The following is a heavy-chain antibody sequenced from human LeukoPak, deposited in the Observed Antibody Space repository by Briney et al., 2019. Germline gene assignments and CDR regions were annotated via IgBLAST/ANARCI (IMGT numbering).Heavy chain of an antibody. J-gene: IGHJ3*02. V-gene: IGHV3-15*01. CDR2: IKSKTDGGTT. Sequence: PGGSLRLSCAASGFTFTSYAMSWVRQAPGKGLEWVGRIKSKTDGGTTDYAAPVKGRFTISRDDSKNTLYLQMNSLKTEDTAVYYCTTDITMIVVVITLAFDIWGQGTMVTVSS. CDR1: GFTFTSYA. D-gene: IGHD3-22*01. CDR3: TTDITMIVVVITLAFDI.